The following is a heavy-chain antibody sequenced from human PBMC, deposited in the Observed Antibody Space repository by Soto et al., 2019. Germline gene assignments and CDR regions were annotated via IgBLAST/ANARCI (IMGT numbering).Heavy chain of an antibody. Sequence: GGSLRLACAASGFTFSDHDMSWIRQAPGKGLEWVSYISSSGSTIYYADSVKGRFTISRDNAKNSLYLQMNSLRAEDTAVYYCARGRRKMATIRGEYFQHWGQGTLVTVSS. J-gene: IGHJ1*01. CDR3: ARGRRKMATIRGEYFQH. CDR2: ISSSGSTI. D-gene: IGHD5-12*01. CDR1: GFTFSDHD. V-gene: IGHV3-11*01.